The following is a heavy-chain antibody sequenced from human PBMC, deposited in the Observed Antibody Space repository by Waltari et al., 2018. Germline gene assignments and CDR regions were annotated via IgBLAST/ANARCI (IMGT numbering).Heavy chain of an antibody. Sequence: VRLVESGGGLVQPGGSLRLSCSASGLIFSNYWMDWVRQAAGEGLEWVANIKGDGIQKYYMDSVSSRFTISRDNAMNSLYLQMNNLGVEDSAVYYCAKWVTDSFHALDVWGQGTTVTVSS. CDR1: GLIFSNYW. CDR2: IKGDGIQK. D-gene: IGHD1-20*01. CDR3: AKWVTDSFHALDV. V-gene: IGHV3-7*02. J-gene: IGHJ6*02.